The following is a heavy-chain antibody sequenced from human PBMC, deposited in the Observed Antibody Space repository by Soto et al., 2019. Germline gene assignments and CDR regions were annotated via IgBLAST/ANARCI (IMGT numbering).Heavy chain of an antibody. J-gene: IGHJ6*03. D-gene: IGHD2-2*01. V-gene: IGHV4-34*01. CDR1: GGSFSGYY. CDR3: ARVGGVVVPTAYYMDV. CDR2: INHSGST. Sequence: PSETLSLTCAVYGGSFSGYYWSWIRQPPGKGLEWIGEINHSGSTNYNPSLKSRVTISVDTSKNQFSLKLSSVTAADTAVYYCARVGGVVVPTAYYMDVWGKGTTVTVSS.